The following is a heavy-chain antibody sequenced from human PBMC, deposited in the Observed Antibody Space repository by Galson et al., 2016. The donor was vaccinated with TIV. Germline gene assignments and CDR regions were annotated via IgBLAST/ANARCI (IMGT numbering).Heavy chain of an antibody. Sequence: SETLSLTCTVSGASITDSYWSWIRQPAGKGLEWIGRMYFPGNINYNPSLGSRVSMSADTSNNQFSLELSSVTAADTAVYYCAKDWWVTYTDRPFFEFWGLGILVTVSS. V-gene: IGHV4-4*07. CDR1: GASITDSY. CDR2: MYFPGNI. J-gene: IGHJ4*02. D-gene: IGHD2-15*01. CDR3: AKDWWVTYTDRPFFEF.